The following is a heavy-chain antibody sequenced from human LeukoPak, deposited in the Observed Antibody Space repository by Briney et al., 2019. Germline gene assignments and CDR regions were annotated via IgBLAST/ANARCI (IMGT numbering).Heavy chain of an antibody. D-gene: IGHD6-19*01. CDR1: GFTFSNYG. Sequence: GGSLRLSCGASGFTFSNYGMLWVRQAPGKGLDWVAFIRYDGNNKLYADSVKGRFTISRDNAKNSLYLQMNSLRVEDTAVYYCARGIVLAGNVDYWGQGTLVTVSS. J-gene: IGHJ4*02. CDR3: ARGIVLAGNVDY. CDR2: IRYDGNNK. V-gene: IGHV3-30*02.